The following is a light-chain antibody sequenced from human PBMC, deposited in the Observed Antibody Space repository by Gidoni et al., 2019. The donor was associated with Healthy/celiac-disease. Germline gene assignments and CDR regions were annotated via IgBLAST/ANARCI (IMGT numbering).Light chain of an antibody. CDR2: LGS. CDR3: MQALQTPLIT. J-gene: IGKJ3*01. Sequence: DVVITQSVPSLPVTPGEPASISCRSSQSLLHSNGYNYLDWYMQKPGQSPQLLIYLGSNRASGVPDRFSGSGSGTDFTLKISRVEAEDVGVYYCMQALQTPLITFGPGTKVEIK. CDR1: QSLLHSNGYNY. V-gene: IGKV2-28*01.